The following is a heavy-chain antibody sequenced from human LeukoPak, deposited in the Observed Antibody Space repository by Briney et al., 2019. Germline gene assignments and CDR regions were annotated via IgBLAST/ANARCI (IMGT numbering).Heavy chain of an antibody. CDR1: GGSIRGYY. CDR2: ISYIGGT. J-gene: IGHJ6*02. Sequence: SETLSLTCTVSGGSIRGYYLSWIRQPPGKGLEWIGYISYIGGTNYNPSLKSRVTISVHSSLKVRSVTAADTAVYFCARGRGSYYYAMDVWGQGTTVTVSS. D-gene: IGHD3-10*01. V-gene: IGHV4-59*08. CDR3: ARGRGSYYYAMDV.